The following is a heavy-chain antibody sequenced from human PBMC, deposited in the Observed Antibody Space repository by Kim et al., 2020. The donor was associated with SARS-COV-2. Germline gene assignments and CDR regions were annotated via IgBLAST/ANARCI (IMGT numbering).Heavy chain of an antibody. Sequence: SSSSTITYEDSVEDRFTISRDNAKNSLYLQMNSLRAEDTAVYYCAVGGGDYWGQGTLVTVSS. J-gene: IGHJ4*02. CDR3: AVGGGDY. D-gene: IGHD3-16*01. V-gene: IGHV3-48*01. CDR2: SSSSTI.